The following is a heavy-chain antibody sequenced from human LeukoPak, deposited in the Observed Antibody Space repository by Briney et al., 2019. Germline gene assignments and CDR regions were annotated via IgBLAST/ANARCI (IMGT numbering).Heavy chain of an antibody. CDR2: IDYRGSS. CDR1: GGSISTYY. J-gene: IGHJ4*02. CDR3: AKLSTGTQGNY. D-gene: IGHD1-1*01. Sequence: SETLSLTCTVSGGSISTYYWSWIRQSPGKGLEWIAYIDYRGSSTYNPSLRSRVTISVDTSRNQFSLKLSSVTAEDTAVYYCAKLSTGTQGNYWGQGTLVTASS. V-gene: IGHV4-59*01.